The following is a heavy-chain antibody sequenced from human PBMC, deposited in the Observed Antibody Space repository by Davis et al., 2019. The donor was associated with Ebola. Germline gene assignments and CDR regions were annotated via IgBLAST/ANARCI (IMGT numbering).Heavy chain of an antibody. J-gene: IGHJ5*02. D-gene: IGHD3-22*01. CDR2: INHSGST. CDR3: AQTGGYYYDSSGYYSSVGWFDP. V-gene: IGHV4-34*01. CDR1: GGSFSGYY. Sequence: MPSETLSLTCAVYGGSFSGYYWSWIRQPPGKGLEWIGEINHSGSTYYNPSLKSRVTISVDTSKNQFSLKLSSVTAADKAVYYCAQTGGYYYDSSGYYSSVGWFDPWGQGTLVTVSS.